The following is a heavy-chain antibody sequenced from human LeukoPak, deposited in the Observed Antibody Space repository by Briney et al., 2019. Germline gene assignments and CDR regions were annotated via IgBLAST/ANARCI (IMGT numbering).Heavy chain of an antibody. CDR1: GFTFSSYA. V-gene: IGHV3-30*04. CDR3: ARGEGYVLRFLEWLPLPDNWFDP. J-gene: IGHJ5*02. CDR2: ISYDGSNK. Sequence: GGSLRLSCAASGFTFSSYAMHWVRQAPGKGLEWVAVISYDGSNKYYADSVKGRFTISRDSSKNTLYLQMNSLRAEDTAVYYCARGEGYVLRFLEWLPLPDNWFDPWGQGTLVTVSS. D-gene: IGHD3-3*01.